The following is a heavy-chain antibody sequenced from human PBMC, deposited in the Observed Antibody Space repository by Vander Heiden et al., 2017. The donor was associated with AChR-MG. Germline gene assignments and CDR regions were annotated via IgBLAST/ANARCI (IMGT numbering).Heavy chain of an antibody. J-gene: IGHJ4*02. CDR2: ISGSGGST. CDR3: AKGAGITMVQGVIVSSRIGWVFDY. CDR1: GFTFSSYA. D-gene: IGHD3-10*01. V-gene: IGHV3-23*01. Sequence: EVQLLESGGGLVQPGGSLRLSCAASGFTFSSYAMSWVRQAPGKGLGWVSAISGSGGSTYYADSVKGRFTISRDNSKNTLYLQMNSLRAEDTAVYYCAKGAGITMVQGVIVSSRIGWVFDYWGQGTLVTVSS.